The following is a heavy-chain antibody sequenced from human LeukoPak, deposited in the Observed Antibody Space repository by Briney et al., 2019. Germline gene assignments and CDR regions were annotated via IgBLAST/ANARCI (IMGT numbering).Heavy chain of an antibody. J-gene: IGHJ4*02. CDR3: ARASYRSGLADS. V-gene: IGHV3-74*01. Sequence: PGGSLRLSCAASGFTFSGSGMHWVRQAPGKGLVWVSRLNSDGSTTSYADSVKGRFTVSRDNAKNTLYLQMNSLRAEDTAVYYCARASYRSGLADSWVQRTLVTVSS. D-gene: IGHD6-19*01. CDR2: LNSDGSTT. CDR1: GFTFSGSG.